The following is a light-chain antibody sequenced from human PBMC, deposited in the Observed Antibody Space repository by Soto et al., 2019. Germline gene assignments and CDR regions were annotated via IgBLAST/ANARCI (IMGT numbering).Light chain of an antibody. CDR3: QQSYLTPFT. J-gene: IGKJ4*01. Sequence: DIPMTQSPSSLSASVEDRVIITCRASQSISNHLNWYQQKPGKAPKLLIFAASSLQSGVPSRFSGSGSGTDFTLTISSLQPEDFATYYCQQSYLTPFTFGGGTKVDI. CDR1: QSISNH. V-gene: IGKV1-39*01. CDR2: AAS.